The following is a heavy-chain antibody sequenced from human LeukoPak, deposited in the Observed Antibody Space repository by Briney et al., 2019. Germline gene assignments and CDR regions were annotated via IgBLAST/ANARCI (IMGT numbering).Heavy chain of an antibody. CDR3: AKKGGSDWPPRAFDH. V-gene: IGHV3-33*06. CDR1: GFTFSSYG. CDR2: IWYDGSNK. Sequence: GGSLRLSCAASGFTFSSYGMHWVRQAPGKGLEWVAVIWYDGSNKYYADSVKGRFTISRDNSKNTLYLQMNSLRAEDTAVYYCAKKGGSDWPPRAFDHWGQGTLVTVSS. D-gene: IGHD6-19*01. J-gene: IGHJ4*02.